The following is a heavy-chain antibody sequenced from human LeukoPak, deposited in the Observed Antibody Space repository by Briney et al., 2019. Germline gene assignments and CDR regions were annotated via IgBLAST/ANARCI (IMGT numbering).Heavy chain of an antibody. J-gene: IGHJ4*02. CDR3: AKTANYYDGSGYGGFDY. Sequence: SGGSLRLSCAASGFTFSSYAMSWVRQAPGKGPEWVSAISGSGGSTYYADSVKGRFTISRDNSKNTLYLQMNSLRAEDTAVYYCAKTANYYDGSGYGGFDYWGQGTLVTVSS. D-gene: IGHD3-22*01. V-gene: IGHV3-23*01. CDR2: ISGSGGST. CDR1: GFTFSSYA.